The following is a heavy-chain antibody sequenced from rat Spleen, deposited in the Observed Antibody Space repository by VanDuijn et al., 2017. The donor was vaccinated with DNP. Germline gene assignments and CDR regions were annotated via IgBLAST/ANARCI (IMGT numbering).Heavy chain of an antibody. CDR3: ARHGDGNYGFDWFAY. V-gene: IGHV5-7*01. Sequence: EVQLVESGGGLVQPGRSLKLSCIASGFTFSDYNMAWVRQAPKKGLEWVATISSDDSSIYYRDSVKGRFTISRDNAKNTLYLQMDSLRSEDTATYYCARHGDGNYGFDWFAYWGQGTLVTVSS. CDR1: GFTFSDYN. D-gene: IGHD1-11*01. J-gene: IGHJ3*01. CDR2: ISSDDSSI.